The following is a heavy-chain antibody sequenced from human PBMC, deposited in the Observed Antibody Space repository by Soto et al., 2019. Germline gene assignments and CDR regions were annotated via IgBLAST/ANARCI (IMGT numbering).Heavy chain of an antibody. J-gene: IGHJ4*02. Sequence: VSVKVSCKASGYTFTNYDITCVRQAAGQGLEWVGWVNPNSGYTAYAQKFVGRVTMTRNTPLRTAYMELSSLTSGDTAVYYCARSYSYGWTDYWGQGTLVTVSS. CDR1: GYTFTNYD. CDR2: VNPNSGYT. CDR3: ARSYSYGWTDY. D-gene: IGHD5-18*01. V-gene: IGHV1-8*01.